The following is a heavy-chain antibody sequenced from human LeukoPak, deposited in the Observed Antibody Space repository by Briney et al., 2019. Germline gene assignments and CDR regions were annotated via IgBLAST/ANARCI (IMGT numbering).Heavy chain of an antibody. CDR1: GFTFSSYD. D-gene: IGHD6-13*01. CDR3: ARVKYSSSWYFDY. Sequence: TGGSLRLSCAASGFTFSSYDMHWVRQATGKGLEWVSAIGTAGDTYYPGSVKGRFTISRENAKNSLYLQMNSLRAEDTAVYYCARVKYSSSWYFDYWGQGTLVTVSS. V-gene: IGHV3-13*01. J-gene: IGHJ4*02. CDR2: IGTAGDT.